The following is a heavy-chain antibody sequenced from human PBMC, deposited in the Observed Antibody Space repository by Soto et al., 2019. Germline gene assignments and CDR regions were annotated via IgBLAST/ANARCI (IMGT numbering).Heavy chain of an antibody. V-gene: IGHV3-23*01. D-gene: IGHD2-2*01. CDR3: ANIGFGSTSWNYYYYMDV. CDR1: GFTFSSYA. J-gene: IGHJ6*03. Sequence: GGSLRLSCAASGFTFSSYAMSWVRQAPGKGLEWVSAISGSGGSTYYADSVKGRFTISRDNSKNTLYLQMNSLRAEDTAVYYFANIGFGSTSWNYYYYMDVWGKGTTVTVSS. CDR2: ISGSGGST.